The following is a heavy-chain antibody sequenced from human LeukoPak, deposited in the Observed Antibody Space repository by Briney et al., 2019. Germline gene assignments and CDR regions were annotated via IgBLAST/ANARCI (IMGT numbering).Heavy chain of an antibody. Sequence: KTGGSLRLSCAASGFTFSSYSMNWVRQAPGKGLEWVSSISCSSSYIYYADSVKGRFTISRDNAKNSLYLQMNSLRAEDTAVYYCARGGYSYGYSDYWGQGTLVTVSS. CDR1: GFTFSSYS. CDR3: ARGGYSYGYSDY. CDR2: ISCSSSYI. J-gene: IGHJ4*02. V-gene: IGHV3-21*01. D-gene: IGHD5-18*01.